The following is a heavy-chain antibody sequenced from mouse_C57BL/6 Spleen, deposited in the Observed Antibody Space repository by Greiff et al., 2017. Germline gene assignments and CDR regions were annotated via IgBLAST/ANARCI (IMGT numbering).Heavy chain of an antibody. V-gene: IGHV1-69*01. Sequence: QVQLQQPGAELVMPGASVKLSCKASGYNFTSYWMHWVKQRPGQGLEWIGEIDPSDSYTKYNQKIQGKSTLTVDKSSSTAYMQLSSLTSEDSAVYYCARGRTGAYFDYWGQGTTLTVSS. CDR1: GYNFTSYW. D-gene: IGHD4-1*01. J-gene: IGHJ2*01. CDR3: ARGRTGAYFDY. CDR2: IDPSDSYT.